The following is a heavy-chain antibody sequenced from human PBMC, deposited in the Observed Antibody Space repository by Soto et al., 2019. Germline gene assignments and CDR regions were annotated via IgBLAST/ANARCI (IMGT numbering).Heavy chain of an antibody. CDR2: MWSEGGNK. CDR1: GFTFSSYG. Sequence: GGSLRLSCAASGFTFSSYGMHWVRQAPGKGLEWVAVMWSEGGNKHYADSVKGRFTISRDNSKNTLYLQMNSLRDEDTAVYYCARDCDTNSYFSWLDPWGQGTLVTVSS. J-gene: IGHJ5*02. D-gene: IGHD3-10*01. CDR3: ARDCDTNSYFSWLDP. V-gene: IGHV3-33*01.